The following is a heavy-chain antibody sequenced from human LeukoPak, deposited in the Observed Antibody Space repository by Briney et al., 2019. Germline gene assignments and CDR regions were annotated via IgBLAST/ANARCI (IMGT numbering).Heavy chain of an antibody. D-gene: IGHD6-13*01. CDR1: GYTFTVYY. CDR3: ARRRVGIAAAGTPLNWFDP. Sequence: ASVKVSCKASGYTFTVYYIRWVRQAPGQGLEWMGWINPNSGGTNYAQKFQGRVTMTRDTSISTAYMELSRLRSDDTAVYYCARRRVGIAAAGTPLNWFDPWGQGTLVTVSS. J-gene: IGHJ5*02. V-gene: IGHV1-2*02. CDR2: INPNSGGT.